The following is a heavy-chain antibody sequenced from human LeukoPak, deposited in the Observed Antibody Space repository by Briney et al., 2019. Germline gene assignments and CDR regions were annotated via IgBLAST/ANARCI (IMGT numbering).Heavy chain of an antibody. CDR1: GVSITDYY. J-gene: IGHJ4*02. V-gene: IGHV4-59*08. CDR2: IFHTGDT. Sequence: SETLSLTCTVSGVSITDYYWSWIRQPPGKGLEWIAYIFHTGDTRYDPSLKSRITISLDTSKNQFSLKLNSVTAADTAVYYCARHPLRGGFDYWGQGTLVTVSS. CDR3: ARHPLRGGFDY.